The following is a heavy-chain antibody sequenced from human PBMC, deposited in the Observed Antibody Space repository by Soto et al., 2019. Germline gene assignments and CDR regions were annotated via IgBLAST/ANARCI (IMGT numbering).Heavy chain of an antibody. V-gene: IGHV1-69*06. CDR1: GGTFSSNA. CDR2: IIPIYASP. CDR3: AVTVTGSRSPLAH. Sequence: QVQLVQSGAEVKKPGSSVKVSCKASGGTFSSNAISWERQAPGQGLEWMGGIIPIYASPNYAQNFQGRVTVTADKATSTAYLEWSRLKFADSAIYYCAVTVTGSRSPLAHWGRGTLVIVSS. D-gene: IGHD3-9*01. J-gene: IGHJ4*02.